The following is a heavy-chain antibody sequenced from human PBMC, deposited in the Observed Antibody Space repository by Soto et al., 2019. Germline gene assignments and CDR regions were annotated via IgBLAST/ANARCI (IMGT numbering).Heavy chain of an antibody. Sequence: GESLKISFTGSGYCFISYWLGWVRQMPGRGLEWMGIIYPHDSDTRYSPSFQGQVTISADKSISTAYLQWSSLKASDTAMYYCARLYGSGQWHWFDPRGQGTLVTVSS. CDR2: IYPHDSDT. V-gene: IGHV5-51*01. J-gene: IGHJ5*02. CDR3: ARLYGSGQWHWFDP. D-gene: IGHD3-10*01. CDR1: GYCFISYW.